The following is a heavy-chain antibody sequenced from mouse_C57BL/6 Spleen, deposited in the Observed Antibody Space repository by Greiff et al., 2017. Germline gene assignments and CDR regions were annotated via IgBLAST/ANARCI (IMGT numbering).Heavy chain of an antibody. D-gene: IGHD4-1*01. J-gene: IGHJ3*01. CDR1: GYTFTSYW. V-gene: IGHV1-64*01. CDR2: IHPNSGST. CDR3: ASLNWDLFAY. Sequence: QVHVKQSGAELVKPGASVKLSCKASGYTFTSYWMHWVKQRPGQGLEWIGMIHPNSGSTNYNEKFKSKATLTVDKSSSTAYMQLSSLTSEYSAVYYCASLNWDLFAYWGQGALVTVSA.